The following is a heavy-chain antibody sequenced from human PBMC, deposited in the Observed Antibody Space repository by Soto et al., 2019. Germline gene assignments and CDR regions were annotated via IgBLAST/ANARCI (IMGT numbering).Heavy chain of an antibody. CDR1: GYTFTSYA. J-gene: IGHJ4*02. CDR2: INAGNGNT. Sequence: ASVKVSCKASGYTFTSYAMHWVRQAPGQRLEWMGWINAGNGNTKYSQKFQGRVTITRDTSASTAYMELSSRRSEDTAVYYCARDMPYGSGREGYYFDYWGQGTLVTVSS. D-gene: IGHD3-10*01. CDR3: ARDMPYGSGREGYYFDY. V-gene: IGHV1-3*01.